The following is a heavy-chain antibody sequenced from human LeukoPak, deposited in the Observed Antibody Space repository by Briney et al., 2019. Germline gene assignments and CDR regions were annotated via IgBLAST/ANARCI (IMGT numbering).Heavy chain of an antibody. CDR2: IQYDGSNK. CDR1: GFTFSTYD. J-gene: IGHJ6*03. D-gene: IGHD1/OR15-1a*01. V-gene: IGHV3-30*02. Sequence: GGSLRLSCAASGFTFSTYDMHWVRQAPGKGLEWVAFIQYDGSNKYYADSVKGRFTISRDNSKNTLYVQMNSLRAEDTAVYYYAKDGPRRTPYYMDVWGKGTTVTVSS. CDR3: AKDGPRRTPYYMDV.